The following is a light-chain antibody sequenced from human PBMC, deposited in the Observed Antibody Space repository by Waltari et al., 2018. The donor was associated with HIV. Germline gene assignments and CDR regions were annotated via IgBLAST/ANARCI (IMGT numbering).Light chain of an antibody. CDR2: GSS. Sequence: DIQMTQSPSSLSASVGDRVTLTCRASQGISTYLAWYQQKPGKVPKLLIYGSSTLQSGVPSRFSGSGSGTDFTLTINSLQPEDVATYYCQKYNSAPQTFGQGTEVEIK. CDR3: QKYNSAPQT. J-gene: IGKJ1*01. V-gene: IGKV1-27*01. CDR1: QGISTY.